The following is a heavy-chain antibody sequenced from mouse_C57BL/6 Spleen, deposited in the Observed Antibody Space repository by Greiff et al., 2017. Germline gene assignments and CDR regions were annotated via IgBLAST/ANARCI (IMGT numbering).Heavy chain of an antibody. D-gene: IGHD2-3*01. Sequence: QVQLQQSGAELATPGASVKLSCKASGYTFTSYWMHWVKQRPGQGLEWIGYINPSSGYTKYNQKFKDKATLPADKSSSTAYMQLSSLTYEDSAVYYCARDGRYAMDYWGQGTSVTVSS. V-gene: IGHV1-7*01. CDR3: ARDGRYAMDY. CDR2: INPSSGYT. CDR1: GYTFTSYW. J-gene: IGHJ4*01.